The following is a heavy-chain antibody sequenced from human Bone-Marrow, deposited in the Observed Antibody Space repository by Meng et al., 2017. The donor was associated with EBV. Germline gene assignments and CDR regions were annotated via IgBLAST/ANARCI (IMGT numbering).Heavy chain of an antibody. J-gene: IGHJ5*02. CDR3: AKDLSGRFDP. CDR2: IPSDASHNT. CDR1: GSILSVYG. V-gene: IGHV3-30*18. Sequence: QLVEWGGGGCKPRRSSRLPVAASGSILSVYGCHCVRQAPSKGPECVAIIPSDASHNTYYADSVKGRFTIPRDNSKNTPYLQMNRRKIEDTAVYYCAKDLSGRFDPWGQGTLVTVSS. D-gene: IGHD1-14*01.